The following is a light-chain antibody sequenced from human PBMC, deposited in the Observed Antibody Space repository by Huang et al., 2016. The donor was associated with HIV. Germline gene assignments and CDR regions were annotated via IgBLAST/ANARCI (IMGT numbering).Light chain of an antibody. V-gene: IGKV3-11*01. Sequence: ILLTQSPVTLSLSPGETVTPSCRASQSVSSYLAWYQQKPGQAPRLLIYDASNRATCIPARFSGSGSGTDFTLTISSLEPEDFAVYYCQQRSNWPLMYTFGQGTKLEI. CDR2: DAS. J-gene: IGKJ2*01. CDR3: QQRSNWPLMYT. CDR1: QSVSSY.